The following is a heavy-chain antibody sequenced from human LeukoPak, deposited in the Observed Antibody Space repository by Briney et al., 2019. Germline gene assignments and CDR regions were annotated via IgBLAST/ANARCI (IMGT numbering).Heavy chain of an antibody. CDR2: IYPGDSDT. Sequence: GESLKISCKGSGYSFTTYWIGWVRQTPGKGLEWMGIIYPGDSDTRYSPSFEGQVTISADKSISTAYLQWSSLKASDTAMYYCAGGYDEDYFDYWGQGTLVTVSS. D-gene: IGHD5-12*01. CDR3: AGGYDEDYFDY. V-gene: IGHV5-51*01. CDR1: GYSFTTYW. J-gene: IGHJ4*02.